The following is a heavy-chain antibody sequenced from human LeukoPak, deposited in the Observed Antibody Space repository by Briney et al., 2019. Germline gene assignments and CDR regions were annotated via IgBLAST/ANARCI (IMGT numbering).Heavy chain of an antibody. Sequence: SETLSLTCSVSGGSISGYYWSWIRQPAGKGLEWIGRMYTSGGAYYKPSLRSRVTMSVDTSKNQISLEVQSVSAADTAVYYCAREDSGYSSGWYERAGSYGMDVWGQGTTVTVSS. V-gene: IGHV4-4*07. CDR3: AREDSGYSSGWYERAGSYGMDV. D-gene: IGHD6-19*01. J-gene: IGHJ6*02. CDR2: MYTSGGA. CDR1: GGSISGYY.